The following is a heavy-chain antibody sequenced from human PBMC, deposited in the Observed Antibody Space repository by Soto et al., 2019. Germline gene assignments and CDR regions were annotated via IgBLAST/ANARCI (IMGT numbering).Heavy chain of an antibody. CDR1: GFTFSSYA. D-gene: IGHD2-8*02. CDR3: ARDHYWASPEDASDI. V-gene: IGHV3-7*01. CDR2: ISHGGSGT. J-gene: IGHJ3*02. Sequence: GGSLRLSCAASGFTFSSYAMSWVRQAPGKGLEWVANISHGGSGTYYVDSVKGRFTISRDNAKNSLYLQMNTLRAEDTAVYYCARDHYWASPEDASDIWGQGTMVTGSS.